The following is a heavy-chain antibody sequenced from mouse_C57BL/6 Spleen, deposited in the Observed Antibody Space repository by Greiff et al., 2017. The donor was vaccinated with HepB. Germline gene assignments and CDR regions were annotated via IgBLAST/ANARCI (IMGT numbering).Heavy chain of an antibody. CDR2: ISSGGSYT. CDR1: GFTFSSYG. V-gene: IGHV5-6*01. CDR3: ARQQGDSSGYNY. D-gene: IGHD3-2*02. Sequence: EVNVVESGGDLVKPGGSLKLSCAASGFTFSSYGMSWVRQTPDKRLEWVATISSGGSYTYYPDSVKGRFTISRDNAKNHLYLQMSSLKSEDTAMYYCARQQGDSSGYNYWGQGTTLTVSS. J-gene: IGHJ2*01.